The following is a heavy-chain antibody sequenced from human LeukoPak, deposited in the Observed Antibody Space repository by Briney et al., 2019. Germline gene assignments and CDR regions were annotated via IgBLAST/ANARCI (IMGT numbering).Heavy chain of an antibody. Sequence: ASVKVSCTASGYTFTGYHMHWVRQAPGQGLEWMGWINPNSGGTNYAQKFQGRVTMTRDTSISTAYMELSRLRSDDTDVYYCARAKRHRVATEYNWFDPWGQGTLVTVSS. J-gene: IGHJ5*02. CDR3: ARAKRHRVATEYNWFDP. CDR2: INPNSGGT. V-gene: IGHV1-2*02. D-gene: IGHD5-12*01. CDR1: GYTFTGYH.